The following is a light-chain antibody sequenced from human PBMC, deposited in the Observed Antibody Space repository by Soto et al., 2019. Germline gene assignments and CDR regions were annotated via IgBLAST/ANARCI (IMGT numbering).Light chain of an antibody. V-gene: IGKV1-5*01. CDR3: QQYNSYVNT. CDR1: QSINRW. Sequence: DIQMTQFPSTLSAFVGDRVIITCRASQSINRWLAWYQQKPGRAPKLLIYVASNLESGVPSRFSGSGSGTEFTLTISSLQPDDSATYYCQQYNSYVNTFGGGTKVEIK. J-gene: IGKJ4*01. CDR2: VAS.